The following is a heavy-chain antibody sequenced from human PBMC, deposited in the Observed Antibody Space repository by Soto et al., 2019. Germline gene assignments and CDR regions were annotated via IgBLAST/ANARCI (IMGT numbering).Heavy chain of an antibody. J-gene: IGHJ4*02. V-gene: IGHV3-7*01. D-gene: IGHD2-2*01. Sequence: GGSLRLSCAASGFTFSSYWMSWVRQAPGKGLEWVANIKQDGSEKYYVDSVKGRFTISRDNAKNSLYLQMNSLRAEDTAVYYCAREYCSSTSCYDYFDYWGQGTLVTVSS. CDR1: GFTFSSYW. CDR3: AREYCSSTSCYDYFDY. CDR2: IKQDGSEK.